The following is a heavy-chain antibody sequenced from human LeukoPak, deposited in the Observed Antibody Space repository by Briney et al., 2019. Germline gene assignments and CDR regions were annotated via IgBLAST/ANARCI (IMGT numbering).Heavy chain of an antibody. CDR1: GGSFSGYY. V-gene: IGHV4-34*01. CDR3: ARQVVPAAMSRSNWFDP. CDR2: INHSGGT. J-gene: IGHJ5*02. Sequence: SETLSLTCAVYGGSFSGYYWSWIRQPPGKGLEWIGEINHSGGTNYNPSLKSRVTISVDTSKNQFSLKLSSVTAADTAVYYCARQVVPAAMSRSNWFDPWGQGTLVTVSS. D-gene: IGHD2-2*01.